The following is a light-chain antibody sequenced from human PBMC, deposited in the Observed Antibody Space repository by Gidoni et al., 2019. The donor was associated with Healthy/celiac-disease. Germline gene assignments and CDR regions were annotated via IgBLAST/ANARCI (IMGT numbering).Light chain of an antibody. J-gene: IGLJ1*01. Sequence: SYELPQPPSVSVSPGQTASITCSGAKLGDKYACWYQQKPGQSPVLVIYQDSKRPSGIPERFSGSNSGNTATLTISGTQAMDEADYYCQAWDSSTFYVFGTGTKVTVL. V-gene: IGLV3-1*01. CDR1: KLGDKY. CDR3: QAWDSSTFYV. CDR2: QDS.